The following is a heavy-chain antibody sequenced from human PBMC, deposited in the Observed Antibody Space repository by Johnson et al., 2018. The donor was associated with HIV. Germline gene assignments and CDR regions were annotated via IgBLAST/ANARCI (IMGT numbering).Heavy chain of an antibody. D-gene: IGHD2-8*02. CDR3: AKLHCTGSVCNFEILYDAFDN. Sequence: VQLVESGGALVKPGGSLRLSCAASGFTFSDYYMSWIRQAPGKGLEWVSYISSSGSTIYYADSVKGRFTISRDNAKNSLYLQMNSLRAEDTAVYYCAKLHCTGSVCNFEILYDAFDNWGQGTMVTVSS. CDR2: ISSSGSTI. V-gene: IGHV3-11*04. J-gene: IGHJ3*02. CDR1: GFTFSDYY.